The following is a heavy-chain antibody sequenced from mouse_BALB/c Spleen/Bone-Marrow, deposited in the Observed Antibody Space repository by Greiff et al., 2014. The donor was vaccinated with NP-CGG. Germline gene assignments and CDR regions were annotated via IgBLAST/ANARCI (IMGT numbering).Heavy chain of an antibody. V-gene: IGHV5-9-3*01. CDR2: ISSGGSYT. CDR3: ARHGITRLLDY. D-gene: IGHD2-4*01. Sequence: EVKLVESGGGLVKPGGSLKLSCAASGFTFSSYAMSWVRQTPEKRLEWVATISSGGSYTYHPDSVKGRSTISRDNAKNTLYLQMSSLRSEDTAMYYCARHGITRLLDYWGQGTTLTVSS. CDR1: GFTFSSYA. J-gene: IGHJ2*01.